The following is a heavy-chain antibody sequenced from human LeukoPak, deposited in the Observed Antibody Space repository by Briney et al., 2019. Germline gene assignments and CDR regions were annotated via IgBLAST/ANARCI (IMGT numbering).Heavy chain of an antibody. Sequence: SETLSLTCAVYGGSFSGYYWSWIRQPPGKGLEWIGEINHSGSTNYNPSLKSRVTISVDTSKNQFSLKLSSVTAADTAVYYCARLQSGWYYFDFWGQGSLVTVSS. CDR3: ARLQSGWYYFDF. CDR2: INHSGST. J-gene: IGHJ4*02. D-gene: IGHD6-19*01. CDR1: GGSFSGYY. V-gene: IGHV4-34*01.